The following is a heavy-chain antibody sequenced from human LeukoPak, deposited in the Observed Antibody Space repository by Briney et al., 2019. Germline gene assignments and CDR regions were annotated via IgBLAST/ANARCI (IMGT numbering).Heavy chain of an antibody. CDR2: IATNGVT. CDR3: VRGGEPGFDY. J-gene: IGHJ4*02. CDR1: GFTFSSYD. Sequence: GGSLRLSCAASGFTFSSYDMHWVRHAAGKGLEWVSGIATNGVTFYAPSVRGRFTMSRDNAQDSSFLQMNSLRAGDTALYYCVRGGEPGFDYWGQGSLVTVSS. D-gene: IGHD3-16*01. V-gene: IGHV3-13*01.